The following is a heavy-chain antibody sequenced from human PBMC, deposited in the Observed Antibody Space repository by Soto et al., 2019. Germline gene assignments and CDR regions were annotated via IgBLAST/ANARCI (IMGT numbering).Heavy chain of an antibody. V-gene: IGHV4-30-4*01. CDR1: GASVSSAEHY. Sequence: QVQLQESGPGLVKASQTLSLTCTLSGASVSSAEHYWSWIRQPPGKGLEWIGYTYYRGGSYYNASLQRRVSISVDTSQNQFSLKLTAVTAADTAVYYCARLSGYDPAGAADKWGPGILVSVSS. J-gene: IGHJ4*02. CDR2: TYYRGGS. CDR3: ARLSGYDPAGAADK. D-gene: IGHD5-12*01.